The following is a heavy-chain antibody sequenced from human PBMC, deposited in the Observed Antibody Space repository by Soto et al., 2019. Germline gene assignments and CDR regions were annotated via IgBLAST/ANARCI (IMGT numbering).Heavy chain of an antibody. CDR2: IYYSGST. CDR1: GGSISSGGYY. CDR3: ARDTTRTFLEWLPTDY. Sequence: PSETLSLTCTVSGGSISSGGYYWSWIRQHPGKGLEWIGYIYYSGSTYYNPSLKSRVTISVDTSKNQFSLKLSSVTAAETAVYYRARDTTRTFLEWLPTDYWGQGTLVTVSS. V-gene: IGHV4-31*03. D-gene: IGHD3-3*01. J-gene: IGHJ4*02.